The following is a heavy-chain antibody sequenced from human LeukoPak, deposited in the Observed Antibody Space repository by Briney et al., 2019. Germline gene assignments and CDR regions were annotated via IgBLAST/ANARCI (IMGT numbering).Heavy chain of an antibody. V-gene: IGHV4-34*01. Sequence: SETLSLTCAVYGGSFGGYYWSWIRQPPGKGLEWIGEINHSGSTNYNPSLKSRVTISVDTSKNQFSLKLSSVTAADTAVYYCARGKYCSGGSCYQTDYWGQGTLVTVSS. CDR3: ARGKYCSGGSCYQTDY. CDR1: GGSFGGYY. D-gene: IGHD2-15*01. CDR2: INHSGST. J-gene: IGHJ4*02.